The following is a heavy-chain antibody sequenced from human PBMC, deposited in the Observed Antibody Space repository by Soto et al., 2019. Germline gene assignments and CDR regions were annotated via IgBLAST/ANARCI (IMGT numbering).Heavy chain of an antibody. Sequence: QMQLQASGPGLVKPSETLSLTCNVSGASVSHGYWSWIRQPPGKGLEWIGFMYFGGSFNYNPSLTSRATISVETSKYRFSMKLTSVTASDTAVYYCARSYYVSTGFAVDPWGQGTLVTVSS. CDR1: GASVSHGY. CDR3: ARSYYVSTGFAVDP. J-gene: IGHJ5*02. D-gene: IGHD3-22*01. V-gene: IGHV4-4*08. CDR2: MYFGGSF.